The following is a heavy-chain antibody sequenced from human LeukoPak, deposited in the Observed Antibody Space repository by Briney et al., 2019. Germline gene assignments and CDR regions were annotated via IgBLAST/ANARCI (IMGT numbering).Heavy chain of an antibody. CDR2: MYSGGST. CDR1: GFTVSSNY. D-gene: IGHD6-19*01. J-gene: IGHJ4*02. V-gene: IGHV3-66*01. Sequence: GGSLRLSCAASGFTVSSNYMNWVRQAPGKGLKWVSVMYSGGSTFYGDSVKGRFTISRDNSMNTLYLQMNSLRVDDTAVYYCARVDSSGWYPIDYWGQGPLVTVSS. CDR3: ARVDSSGWYPIDY.